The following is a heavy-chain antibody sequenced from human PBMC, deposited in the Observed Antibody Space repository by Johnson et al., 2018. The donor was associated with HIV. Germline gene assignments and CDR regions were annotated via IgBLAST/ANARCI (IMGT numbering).Heavy chain of an antibody. CDR3: ARALRVGAIDAFDI. V-gene: IGHV3-7*05. J-gene: IGHJ3*02. CDR2: IKQDGNEK. Sequence: EVQLVESGGGLVQPGGSLRLSCAASGFTFSTFWMSWVRQAPGKGLEWEANIKQDGNEKYYVDSVKGRFIISRDNAKNSLYLQMKSLRAEDTAVYYCARALRVGAIDAFDIWGQGTMVTVSS. CDR1: GFTFSTFW. D-gene: IGHD1-26*01.